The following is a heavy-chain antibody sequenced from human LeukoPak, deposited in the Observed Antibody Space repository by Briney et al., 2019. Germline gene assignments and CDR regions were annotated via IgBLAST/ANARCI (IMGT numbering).Heavy chain of an antibody. D-gene: IGHD3-10*01. Sequence: SETLSLTCAVYGGSFSGYYWRWIRQPPGKGLEWIGEINHSGSTNYNPSLKSRVTISVDTSKNQFSLKLSSVTAADTAVYYCARLARTLWFGELFPHYYYYMDVWGKGTTVTISS. CDR2: INHSGST. CDR1: GGSFSGYY. V-gene: IGHV4-34*01. J-gene: IGHJ6*03. CDR3: ARLARTLWFGELFPHYYYYMDV.